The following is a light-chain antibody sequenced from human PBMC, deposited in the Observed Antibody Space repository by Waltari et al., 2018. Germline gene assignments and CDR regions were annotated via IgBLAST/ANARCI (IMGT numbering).Light chain of an antibody. Sequence: QSALTQPRSVSGSPGQSVTISCTGTSSDVGGYNFVPWYQQHPGKAPKLMISDVSKRPSGVPDRFSGSKSGNTASLTISGLQAEDEADYYCCSYAGSYTFWVFGGGTKLTVL. J-gene: IGLJ3*02. V-gene: IGLV2-11*01. CDR3: CSYAGSYTFWV. CDR2: DVS. CDR1: SSDVGGYNF.